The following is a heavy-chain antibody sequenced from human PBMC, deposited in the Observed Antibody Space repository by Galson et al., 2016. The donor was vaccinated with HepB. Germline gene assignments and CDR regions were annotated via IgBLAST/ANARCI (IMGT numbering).Heavy chain of an antibody. CDR3: ARERISYGSIGLDY. D-gene: IGHD5-18*01. V-gene: IGHV4-31*03. CDR2: IIYSGNT. CDR1: GDSINNGALS. Sequence: TLSLTCSVSGDSINNGALSWSWIRQDPGKALEWIGHIIYSGNTYYNPSLESRVKMSIDTSKNQFYLKLTSVTAADAVVYYCARERISYGSIGLDYWGQGILVTVSS. J-gene: IGHJ4*02.